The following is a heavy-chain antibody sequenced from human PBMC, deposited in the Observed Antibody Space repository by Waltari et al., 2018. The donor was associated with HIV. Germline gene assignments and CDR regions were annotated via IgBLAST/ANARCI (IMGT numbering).Heavy chain of an antibody. CDR1: GGTFSSYA. J-gene: IGHJ6*02. CDR2: IIPILGIA. V-gene: IGHV1-69*04. Sequence: QVQLVQSGAAVKKPGSSVKVSCQASGGTFSSYAISWVRQAPGQGLEWMGRIIPILGIANYAQKFQGRVTITADKSTSTAYMELSSLRSEDTAVYYCAREGVDTAMVPNYYYYGMDVWGQGTTVTVSS. D-gene: IGHD5-18*01. CDR3: AREGVDTAMVPNYYYYGMDV.